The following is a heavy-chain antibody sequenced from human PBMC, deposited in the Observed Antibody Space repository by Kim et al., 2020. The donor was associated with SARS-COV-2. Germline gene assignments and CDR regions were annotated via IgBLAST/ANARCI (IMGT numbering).Heavy chain of an antibody. CDR1: GGTFSSYA. CDR3: AREHTAMGKTHLDY. Sequence: SVKVSCKASGGTFSSYAISWVRQAPGQGLEWMGGIIPIFGTANYAQKFQGRVTITADESTSTAYMELSSLRSEDTAVYYCAREHTAMGKTHLDYWGQGTLVTVSS. V-gene: IGHV1-69*13. D-gene: IGHD5-18*01. J-gene: IGHJ4*02. CDR2: IIPIFGTA.